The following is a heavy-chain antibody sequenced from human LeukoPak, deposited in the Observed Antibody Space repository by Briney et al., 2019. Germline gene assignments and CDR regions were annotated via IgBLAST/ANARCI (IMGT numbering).Heavy chain of an antibody. CDR2: ISAYNGNT. J-gene: IGHJ6*02. V-gene: IGHV1-18*01. Sequence: ASVKVSCKASGYTFTSYGISWVRQAPGQGLEWMGWISAYNGNTNYARKLQGRVTMTTDTSTSTAYMELRSLRSDDTAVYYCARDEDQLPTSYYYYYYGMDVWGQGTTVTVSS. CDR1: GYTFTSYG. D-gene: IGHD2-2*01. CDR3: ARDEDQLPTSYYYYYYGMDV.